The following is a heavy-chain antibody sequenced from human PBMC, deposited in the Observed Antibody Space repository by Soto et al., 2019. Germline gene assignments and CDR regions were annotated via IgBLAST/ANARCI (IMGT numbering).Heavy chain of an antibody. J-gene: IGHJ4*02. CDR3: ASGGYYYDTSGSDY. CDR2: INNDGSTT. Sequence: WWSLRLSCLASVFTFNIYWMHWFRQAPGKGLVWVSRINNDGSTTTYADSVKGRFTISRENAKNTVYLQMSSLRAEDTAVYFCASGGYYYDTSGSDYWGQGTLVTVSS. CDR1: VFTFNIYW. D-gene: IGHD3-22*01. V-gene: IGHV3-74*01.